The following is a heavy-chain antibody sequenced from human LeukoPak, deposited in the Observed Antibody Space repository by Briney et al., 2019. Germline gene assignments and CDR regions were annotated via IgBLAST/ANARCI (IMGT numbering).Heavy chain of an antibody. Sequence: SETLSLTCTVSGGSISSYYWSWIRQPAGEGREWIGRIYTSGSTNYNPSLKSRVTMSVDTSKNQFSLKLSSVTAADTAGYYCARESLIVVVPAATDWFDPWGQGTLVTVSS. V-gene: IGHV4-4*07. CDR1: GGSISSYY. CDR2: IYTSGST. J-gene: IGHJ5*02. CDR3: ARESLIVVVPAATDWFDP. D-gene: IGHD2-2*01.